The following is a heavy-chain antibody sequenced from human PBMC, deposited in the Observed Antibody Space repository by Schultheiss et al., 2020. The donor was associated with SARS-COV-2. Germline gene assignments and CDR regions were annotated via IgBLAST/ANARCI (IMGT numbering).Heavy chain of an antibody. Sequence: GGSLRLSCAASGFTFSDYYMSWIRQAPGKGLEWVSSISSSSSYIYYADSVKGRFTISRDNSKNTLYLQMNSLRAEDTAVYYCARDRLAAAGTYFYGMDVWGQGTTVTVSS. V-gene: IGHV3-11*06. CDR2: ISSSSSYI. J-gene: IGHJ6*02. D-gene: IGHD6-13*01. CDR1: GFTFSDYY. CDR3: ARDRLAAAGTYFYGMDV.